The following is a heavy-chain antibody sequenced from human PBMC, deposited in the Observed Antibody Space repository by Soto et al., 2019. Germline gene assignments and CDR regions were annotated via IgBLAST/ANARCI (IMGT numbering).Heavy chain of an antibody. Sequence: SETLSLTCAVYGGSFSGYYWSWIRQPPGKGLEWIGEINHSGSTNYNPSLKSRVTISVDTSKNQFSLKLSSVTAADTAVYYCARGYGPGIAAAGFNYYYGMDVWGQGTTVT. V-gene: IGHV4-34*01. CDR1: GGSFSGYY. CDR3: ARGYGPGIAAAGFNYYYGMDV. D-gene: IGHD6-13*01. J-gene: IGHJ6*02. CDR2: INHSGST.